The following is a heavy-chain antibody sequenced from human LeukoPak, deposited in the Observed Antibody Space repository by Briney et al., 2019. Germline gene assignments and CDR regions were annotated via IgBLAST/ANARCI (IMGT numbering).Heavy chain of an antibody. V-gene: IGHV3-21*01. CDR3: ARDPVLRFLEWLFPQNFDY. Sequence: GGSLRLSCAASGSTFSNYTMNWVRQAPGKGLEWVSSISSSGSYMFYADSVKGRFTISRDNAKKSLYLQMNSLRVEDTAVYYCARDPVLRFLEWLFPQNFDYWGQGTLVTVSS. D-gene: IGHD3-3*01. CDR1: GSTFSNYT. J-gene: IGHJ4*02. CDR2: ISSSGSYM.